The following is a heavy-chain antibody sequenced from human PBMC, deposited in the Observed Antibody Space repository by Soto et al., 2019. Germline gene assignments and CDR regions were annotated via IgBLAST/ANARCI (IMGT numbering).Heavy chain of an antibody. CDR2: IYYSGST. CDR1: GGSISSGDYY. J-gene: IGHJ6*02. Sequence: SETLSLTCTVSGGSISSGDYYWSWIRQPPGKGLEWIGYIYYSGSTYYNPSLKSRVTISVDTSKNQFSLKLSSVTAADTAVYYCARDQQGDSSGYYYVPYYYGMDVWGQGTTVTVS. CDR3: ARDQQGDSSGYYYVPYYYGMDV. V-gene: IGHV4-30-4*01. D-gene: IGHD3-22*01.